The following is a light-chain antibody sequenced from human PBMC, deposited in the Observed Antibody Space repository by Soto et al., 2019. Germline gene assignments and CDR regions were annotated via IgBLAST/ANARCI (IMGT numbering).Light chain of an antibody. CDR2: LHSDGSQ. Sequence: QLVLTQPPSASASLGASVKVTCTLSSGHSNDAIAWHQQQPEKAPRFLMRLHSDGSQNKGDGVPDRFSASSSGTVRYLTISSLQSEDEADYYCQTWGAGYVVFGGGTQLTVL. CDR1: SGHSNDA. V-gene: IGLV4-69*02. J-gene: IGLJ2*01. CDR3: QTWGAGYVV.